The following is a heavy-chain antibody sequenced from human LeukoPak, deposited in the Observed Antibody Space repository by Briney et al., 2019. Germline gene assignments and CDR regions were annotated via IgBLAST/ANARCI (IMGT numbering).Heavy chain of an antibody. CDR3: TREGYDRSGYFLDF. Sequence: KPSETLSLTCSVSSGSVTDSCWSWFRQAPGKGFEWLGFIYPDGRIEYSPSLRSRVTFSVATSKLEATVRLSSVTASDTAVYYCTREGYDRSGYFLDFWGQGTLVTVSS. J-gene: IGHJ4*02. V-gene: IGHV4-59*02. CDR2: IYPDGRI. D-gene: IGHD3-22*01. CDR1: SGSVTDSC.